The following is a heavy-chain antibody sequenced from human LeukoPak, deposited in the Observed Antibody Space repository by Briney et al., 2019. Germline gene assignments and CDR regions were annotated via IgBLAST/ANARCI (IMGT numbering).Heavy chain of an antibody. J-gene: IGHJ4*02. Sequence: HGGSLRLSCVASGFTISGYWMSWARQAPGKGLEWVAVISYDGSNKYYADSVKGRFTISRDNSKNTLYLQMNSLRAEDTAVYYCAKDPLDYWGQGTLVTVSS. CDR2: ISYDGSNK. CDR3: AKDPLDY. V-gene: IGHV3-30*18. CDR1: GFTISGYW.